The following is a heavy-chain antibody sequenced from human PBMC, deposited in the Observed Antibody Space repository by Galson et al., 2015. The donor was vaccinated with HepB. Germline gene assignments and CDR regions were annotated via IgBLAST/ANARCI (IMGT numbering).Heavy chain of an antibody. CDR1: GYTFTNYY. CDR2: INPRGGAT. J-gene: IGHJ4*02. D-gene: IGHD1-26*01. V-gene: IGHV1-46*01. CDR3: ARDLVGAFEY. Sequence: SVKVSCKASGYTFTNYYIQWVRQAPGPGLEWIGVINPRGGATSYPQKFQGRVTMTRDTSTSTVYMELSRLRPEDTAVYYCARDLVGAFEYWGQGTLVSVSS.